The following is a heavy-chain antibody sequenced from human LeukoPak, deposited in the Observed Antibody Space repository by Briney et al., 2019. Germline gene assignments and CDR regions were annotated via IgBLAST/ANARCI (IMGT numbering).Heavy chain of an antibody. CDR3: TRDPRVLDY. J-gene: IGHJ4*02. CDR2: ISYTGTI. V-gene: IGHV3-48*01. Sequence: GGSLRLSCAASGFTFSSYSMNGVRQAPGKGLEWVSYISYTGTIYYADSVKGRFTISRDNAKNSLYLHMNSLRAEDTAVYYSTRDPRVLDYWGQGTLVTVSS. CDR1: GFTFSSYS.